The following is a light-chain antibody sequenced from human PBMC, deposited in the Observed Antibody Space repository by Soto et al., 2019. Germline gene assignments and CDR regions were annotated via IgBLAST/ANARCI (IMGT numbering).Light chain of an antibody. Sequence: ENLFTQSPGTLSLSPGEGATLSCRASRGVSANYLAWYQQKPGQAPTLLIYGASIRAAGIPARFSGTGSETDFTLTISGLQSEDSAVYSCQQYNNWPYSFGQGTRLEI. CDR1: RGVSANY. V-gene: IGKV3D-15*01. CDR3: QQYNNWPYS. J-gene: IGKJ5*01. CDR2: GAS.